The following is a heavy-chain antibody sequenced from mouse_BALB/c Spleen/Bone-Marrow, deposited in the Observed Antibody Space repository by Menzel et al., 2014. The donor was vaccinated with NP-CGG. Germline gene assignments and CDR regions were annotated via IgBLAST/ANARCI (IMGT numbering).Heavy chain of an antibody. D-gene: IGHD4-1*01. CDR1: GYTFTNYW. CDR3: ARYWDAY. V-gene: IGHV1-7*01. CDR2: IDPNTYYT. J-gene: IGHJ3*01. Sequence: QVQLQQSRAELAKPGASVKMSCKASGYTFTNYWMHWVQQRPGQGLEWIGYIDPNTYYTRYNQKLKDKSTLTADNSSSKAYLQLSSLTSEDSAVYYCARYWDAYWGQGTLVTVPA.